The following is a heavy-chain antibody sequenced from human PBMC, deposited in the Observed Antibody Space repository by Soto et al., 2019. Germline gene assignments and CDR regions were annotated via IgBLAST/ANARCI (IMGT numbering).Heavy chain of an antibody. CDR2: ISGSGGST. D-gene: IGHD2-15*01. V-gene: IGHV3-23*01. CDR3: ANGDPAIQRYCSGGSCYDY. Sequence: GGSLRLSCAASGFNFSSYAMSWVRQAPGKGLEWVSAISGSGGSTYYADSVKGRFTISRDNSKNTLYLQMNSLRAEGTAVYYCANGDPAIQRYCSGGSCYDYWGQGTLVTVSS. CDR1: GFNFSSYA. J-gene: IGHJ4*02.